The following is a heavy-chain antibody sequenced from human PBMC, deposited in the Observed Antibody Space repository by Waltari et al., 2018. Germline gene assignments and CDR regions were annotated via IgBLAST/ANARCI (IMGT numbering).Heavy chain of an antibody. D-gene: IGHD7-27*01. J-gene: IGHJ4*02. CDR3: ARGSGVDS. CDR2: ISDAGGII. V-gene: IGHV3-23*01. CDR1: GFTFSTYV. Sequence: DVQLLESGGGLVQPGGSLRLSCAASGFTFSTYVMNWVRQAPGKGLEGVSSISDAGGIINYADSVKGRFIISRDNSKNTLYLQMNSLRADDTAVYYCARGSGVDSWGQGTLVTISS.